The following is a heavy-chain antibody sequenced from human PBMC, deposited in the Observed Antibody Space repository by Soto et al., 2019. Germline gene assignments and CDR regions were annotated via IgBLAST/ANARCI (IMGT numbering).Heavy chain of an antibody. CDR1: GFSLTTSGVG. D-gene: IGHD3-3*01. CDR2: IYWDDDK. Sequence: QITLKESGPTVVKPTETLTLTCTSSGFSLTTSGVGVGWVRQSPGKAPEWLALIYWDDDKRYSTSLNSRLIITKDTSKNQVVLTMANVDPADTATYYCAHRVLRTVFGLVTTTAIYFDFWGPGTPVVVSS. J-gene: IGHJ4*02. CDR3: AHRVLRTVFGLVTTTAIYFDF. V-gene: IGHV2-5*02.